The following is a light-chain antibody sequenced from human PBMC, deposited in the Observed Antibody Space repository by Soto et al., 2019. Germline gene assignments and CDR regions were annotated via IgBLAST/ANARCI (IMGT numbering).Light chain of an antibody. Sequence: SYELTQPPSVSVAPGQTASITCSGDKLGDKFACWYQQKTGQSPVLVIYQDTRRHSGIPERFSGSNSGNTATLTISGTQAMDEADYYCQAWDSSSALYVFGTGTKLTVL. CDR1: KLGDKF. CDR3: QAWDSSSALYV. CDR2: QDT. V-gene: IGLV3-1*01. J-gene: IGLJ1*01.